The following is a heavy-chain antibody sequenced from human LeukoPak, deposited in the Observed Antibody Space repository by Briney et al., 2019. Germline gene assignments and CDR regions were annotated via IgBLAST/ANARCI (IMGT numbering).Heavy chain of an antibody. Sequence: QSGGSLRLSCAASGFTFSSYAMSWVRQAPGKGLEWVSAISGSGGSTYYADSAKGRFTISRDNTKNSLYPQMNSLRAEDTAVYYCSRDPTYYLRYGYFDYWGQGALVTVSS. D-gene: IGHD1-26*01. CDR2: ISGSGGST. V-gene: IGHV3-23*01. CDR1: GFTFSSYA. J-gene: IGHJ4*02. CDR3: SRDPTYYLRYGYFDY.